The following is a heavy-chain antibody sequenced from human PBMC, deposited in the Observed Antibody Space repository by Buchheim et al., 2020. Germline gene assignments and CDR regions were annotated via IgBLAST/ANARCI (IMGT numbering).Heavy chain of an antibody. D-gene: IGHD5-24*01. V-gene: IGHV4-30-4*07. Sequence: QVQLQESGPGLVKPSQTLSLTCAVSGGSVSSDGYSWSWIRQPPGRGLEWIGYIYFSGSAYYNPSLKSRVTISVDRSKNQFSLNLNSVTAAGTAVYYCARGLQYPDYWGQGTL. CDR2: IYFSGSA. J-gene: IGHJ4*02. CDR1: GGSVSSDGYS. CDR3: ARGLQYPDY.